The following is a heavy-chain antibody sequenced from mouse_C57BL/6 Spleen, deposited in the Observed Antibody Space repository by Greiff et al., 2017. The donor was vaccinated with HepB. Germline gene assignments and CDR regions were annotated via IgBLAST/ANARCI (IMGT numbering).Heavy chain of an antibody. D-gene: IGHD1-1*01. J-gene: IGHJ1*03. CDR1: GYAFSSSW. CDR3: ARTLYYGSSLWYFDV. CDR2: IYPGDGDT. Sequence: VQLRESGPELVKPGASVKISCKASGYAFSSSWMNWVKQRPGKGLEWIGRIYPGDGDTNYNGKFKGKATLTADKSSSTAYMQLSSLTSEDSAVYFCARTLYYGSSLWYFDVWGTGTTVTVSS. V-gene: IGHV1-82*01.